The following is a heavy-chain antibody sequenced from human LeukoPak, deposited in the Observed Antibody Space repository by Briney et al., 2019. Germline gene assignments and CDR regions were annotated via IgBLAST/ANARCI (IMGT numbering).Heavy chain of an antibody. CDR2: GYYSGST. Sequence: SETRYLTCTVSGGSISTSSHYWGWIRQPPGKGLEWIGSGYYSGSTHSSPSLKIPVTISVDTSKNQFSLNLSSMTAADTAVYYCARRTGTAGGNHFDYWGQGTLVTVSS. J-gene: IGHJ4*02. CDR1: GGSISTSSHY. D-gene: IGHD1/OR15-1a*01. V-gene: IGHV4-39*01. CDR3: ARRTGTAGGNHFDY.